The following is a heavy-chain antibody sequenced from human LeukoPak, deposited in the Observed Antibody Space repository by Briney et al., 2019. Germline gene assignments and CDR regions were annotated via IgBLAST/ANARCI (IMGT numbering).Heavy chain of an antibody. D-gene: IGHD1-26*01. J-gene: IGHJ4*02. CDR2: ISSSGSTI. CDR3: ARAKVGATTLDY. Sequence: GGSLRLSCAASGFTFSSYSMSWIRQAPGKGLEWVSYISSSGSTIYYADSVKGRFTISRDNAKNSLYLQMNSLRAEDTAVYYCARAKVGATTLDYWGQGTLVTVSS. CDR1: GFTFSSYS. V-gene: IGHV3-48*04.